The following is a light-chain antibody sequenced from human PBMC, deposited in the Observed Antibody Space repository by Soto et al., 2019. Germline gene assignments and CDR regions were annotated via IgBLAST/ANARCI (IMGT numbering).Light chain of an antibody. J-gene: IGKJ1*01. Sequence: DIQMTQSPSTLSASVGDTVTITCRASQSISSRLAWYQQKAGKAPKVLIYDASRLESGVPSRFSGSGSGTEFTLTISSLQPDDFASYYCQQYDSYSWTFGQGTKVDIK. CDR1: QSISSR. V-gene: IGKV1-5*01. CDR3: QQYDSYSWT. CDR2: DAS.